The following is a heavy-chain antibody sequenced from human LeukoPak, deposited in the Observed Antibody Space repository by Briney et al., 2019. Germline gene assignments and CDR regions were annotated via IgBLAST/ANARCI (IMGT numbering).Heavy chain of an antibody. D-gene: IGHD6-13*01. CDR2: IIPIFGTA. CDR3: ARDHNSSSWSFDY. Sequence: SVKVSCKASGGTSSSYAISWVRQAPGQGLEWMGGIIPIFGTANYAQKFQGRVTITADESTSTAYMELSSLRSEDTAVYYCARDHNSSSWSFDYWGQGTLVTVSS. J-gene: IGHJ4*02. V-gene: IGHV1-69*01. CDR1: GGTSSSYA.